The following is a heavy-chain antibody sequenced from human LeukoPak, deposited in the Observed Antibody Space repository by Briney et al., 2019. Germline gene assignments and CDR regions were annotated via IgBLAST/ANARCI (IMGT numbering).Heavy chain of an antibody. CDR1: GFTLSKYG. D-gene: IGHD5/OR15-5a*01. CDR2: IWYDGSNK. J-gene: IGHJ4*02. Sequence: GGSLRLSCATSGFTLSKYGMHWVRQAPGKGLEWVAVIWYDGSNKYYADSVKGRFTISRDIAKNTLYLQMNSLRVEDTAVYYCAILAVSGPIDYWGQGTQVTVSS. CDR3: AILAVSGPIDY. V-gene: IGHV3-33*01.